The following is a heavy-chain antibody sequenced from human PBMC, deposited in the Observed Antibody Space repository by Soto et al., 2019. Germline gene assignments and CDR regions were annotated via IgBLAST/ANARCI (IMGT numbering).Heavy chain of an antibody. Sequence: PGESLKISCKGSGYNFTSYWIGWVRQMPGKGLEWMGIIYPGDSDTRYSPSFQGRVTISADKSISTAYLQWSSLKASDTAMYYCARPREAGKYYYGVDVWGQGTTVTVSS. CDR1: GYNFTSYW. V-gene: IGHV5-51*01. CDR3: ARPREAGKYYYGVDV. D-gene: IGHD6-19*01. CDR2: IYPGDSDT. J-gene: IGHJ6*02.